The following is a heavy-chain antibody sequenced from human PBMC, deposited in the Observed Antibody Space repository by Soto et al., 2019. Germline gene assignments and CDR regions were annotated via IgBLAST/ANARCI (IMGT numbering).Heavy chain of an antibody. CDR1: GYTFTSYG. CDR2: ISAYNGNT. Sequence: ASVKVSCKASGYTFTSYGISWVRQAPGQGLEWMGWISAYNGNTNYAQKLQGRVTMTTDTSTSTAYMELRSLRSDDTAVYYCARGPHQYCSGGSCYSDDEYFQHWGQGTLVTVSS. D-gene: IGHD2-15*01. J-gene: IGHJ1*01. CDR3: ARGPHQYCSGGSCYSDDEYFQH. V-gene: IGHV1-18*01.